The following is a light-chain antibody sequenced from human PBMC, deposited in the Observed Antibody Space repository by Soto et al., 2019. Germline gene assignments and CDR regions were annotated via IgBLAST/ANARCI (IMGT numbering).Light chain of an antibody. Sequence: QSVLTQPAAVSGSPGQSLTISCTGTSSDVGGYNYVSWYQQHPGKAPKLMIYDVSNRPSGVSNRFPGSKSGNTASLTISVLQAEDEADYYFSSYTRSSILPNVLGTRINVTVL. CDR1: SSDVGGYNY. J-gene: IGLJ1*01. V-gene: IGLV2-14*01. CDR3: SSYTRSSILPNV. CDR2: DVS.